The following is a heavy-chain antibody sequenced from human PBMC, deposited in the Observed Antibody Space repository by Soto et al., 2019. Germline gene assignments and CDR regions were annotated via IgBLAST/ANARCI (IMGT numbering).Heavy chain of an antibody. V-gene: IGHV1-69*13. CDR3: ASPDYYYDSSGYYRAEYFQH. CDR1: GGTFSSYA. J-gene: IGHJ1*01. D-gene: IGHD3-22*01. CDR2: IIPIFGTA. Sequence: SVKVSCKASGGTFSSYAISWVRQAPGQGLEWMGGIIPIFGTANYAQKFQGRVTITADESTSTAYMELSSLRSEDTAVYYGASPDYYYDSSGYYRAEYFQHWGQGTLVTVSS.